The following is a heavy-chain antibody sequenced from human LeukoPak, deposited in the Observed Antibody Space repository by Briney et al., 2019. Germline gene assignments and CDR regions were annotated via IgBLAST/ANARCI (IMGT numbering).Heavy chain of an antibody. J-gene: IGHJ4*02. CDR1: RGTFGNYT. Sequence: SVKVSCKASRGTFGNYTLSWVRQAPGQGPEWIGGIIPISGTPKYTHKLQGRGTISADMSTGTAYMELSSLSSEDTAVYYCAGSYNTYFAQDYWGQGALVTVSS. D-gene: IGHD1-14*01. CDR3: AGSYNTYFAQDY. CDR2: IIPISGTP. V-gene: IGHV1-69*06.